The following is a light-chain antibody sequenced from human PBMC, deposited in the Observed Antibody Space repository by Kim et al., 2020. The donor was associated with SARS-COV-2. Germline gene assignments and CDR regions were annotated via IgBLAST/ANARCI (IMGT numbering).Light chain of an antibody. CDR3: SSYTNTNTFEL. Sequence: QSALTQPASVSGSPGQSITISCTGTSSDIGGYDYVSWYQQHPGKAPKLMIYDVTKRPSGVSNRFSGSKSGNTASLTISGLQAEDEADYYCSSYTNTNTFELFGGGTQLTVL. J-gene: IGLJ3*02. V-gene: IGLV2-14*03. CDR2: DVT. CDR1: SSDIGGYDY.